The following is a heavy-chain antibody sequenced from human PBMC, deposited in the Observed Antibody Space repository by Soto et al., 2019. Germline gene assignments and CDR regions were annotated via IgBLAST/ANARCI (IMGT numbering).Heavy chain of an antibody. CDR3: ARGKAVATATHWFDP. J-gene: IGHJ5*02. Sequence: GGSLRLSCAASGFTFSPYAMHWVRQAPGKGLDWVAVIWYDGSKKYYADSVKGRFTISRDNSKNTLYPQMNSLRAEDTAVYYCARGKAVATATHWFDPWGQGTLVTVSS. D-gene: IGHD2-15*01. CDR1: GFTFSPYA. CDR2: IWYDGSKK. V-gene: IGHV3-33*01.